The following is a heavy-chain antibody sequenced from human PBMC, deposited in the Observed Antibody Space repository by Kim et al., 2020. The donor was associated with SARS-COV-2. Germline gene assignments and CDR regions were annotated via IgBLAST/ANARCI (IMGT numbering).Heavy chain of an antibody. J-gene: IGHJ3*02. D-gene: IGHD3-3*01. CDR3: ARGMDYDFWSGHSPSEPSPGDDAFDI. Sequence: SETLSLTCAVYGGSFSGYYWSWIRQPPGKGLEWIGEINHSGSTNYNPSLKSRVTISVDTSKNQFSLKLSSVTAADTAVYYCARGMDYDFWSGHSPSEPSPGDDAFDIWGPGTMVTVSS. V-gene: IGHV4-34*01. CDR1: GGSFSGYY. CDR2: INHSGST.